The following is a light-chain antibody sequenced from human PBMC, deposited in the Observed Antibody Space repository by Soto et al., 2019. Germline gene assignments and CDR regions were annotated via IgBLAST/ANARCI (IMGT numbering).Light chain of an antibody. CDR3: QQRSNWPPIT. V-gene: IGKV3-11*01. CDR2: DAS. J-gene: IGKJ5*01. Sequence: EIVLTQSPSTLSLSPGEIATLSCRASQSGSSSYLAWYQQKPGQAPRLLIYDASNRATGIPARFSGSGSGTDFTLTISSLEPEDFAVYYCQQRSNWPPITFGQGTRLEIK. CDR1: QSGSSSY.